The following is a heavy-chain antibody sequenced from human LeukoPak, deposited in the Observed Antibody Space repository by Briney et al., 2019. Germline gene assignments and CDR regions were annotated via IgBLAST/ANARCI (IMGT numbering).Heavy chain of an antibody. CDR1: GFTFSSYG. Sequence: PGGSLRLSCAASGFTFSSYGMHWVRQAPGKGLEWVAFIRYDGSNKYYADSVKGRFTISRDNSKNTLYLQMNSLRAEDTAVYYCARDRVVPAAIRHYYYYYMDVWGKGTTVTVSS. D-gene: IGHD2-2*01. CDR2: IRYDGSNK. V-gene: IGHV3-30*02. CDR3: ARDRVVPAAIRHYYYYYMDV. J-gene: IGHJ6*03.